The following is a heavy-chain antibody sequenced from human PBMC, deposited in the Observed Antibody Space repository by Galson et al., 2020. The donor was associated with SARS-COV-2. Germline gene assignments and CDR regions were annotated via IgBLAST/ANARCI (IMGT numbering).Heavy chain of an antibody. CDR2: IIDIPNDWTA. CDR1: DYR. J-gene: IGHJ3*01. CDR3: ARDGNGDYYVFDF. Sequence: DYRMSWFRQAPGKGLDRIGFIIDIPNDWTAEYAASVKGRFVISRDDSRRVAYLQMNSLKTEDTAVYFCARDGNGDYYVFDFWGQGTKVTVSS. D-gene: IGHD4-17*01. V-gene: IGHV3-49*03.